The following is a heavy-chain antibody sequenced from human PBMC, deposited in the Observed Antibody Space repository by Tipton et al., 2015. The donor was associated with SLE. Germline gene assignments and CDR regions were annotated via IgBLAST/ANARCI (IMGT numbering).Heavy chain of an antibody. D-gene: IGHD3-16*01. CDR3: ARARRIMITFGGVPPDY. J-gene: IGHJ4*02. CDR2: IYTSGST. Sequence: TLSLTCTVSGGSISSGSYYWSWIRQPAGKGLEWIGHIYTSGSTNYNPSLKSRVTISVDTSKNQFSLKLSSVTAADTAVYYCARARRIMITFGGVPPDYWGQGTLVTVSS. V-gene: IGHV4-61*09. CDR1: GGSISSGSYY.